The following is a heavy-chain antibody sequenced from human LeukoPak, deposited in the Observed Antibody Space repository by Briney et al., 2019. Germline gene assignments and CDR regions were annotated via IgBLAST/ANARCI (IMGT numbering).Heavy chain of an antibody. CDR1: GGSISSSSYY. Sequence: SETLSLTCTVSGGSISSSSYYWGWIRQPPGKGLEWIGSIYYSGSTYYNPSLKSRVTISVDTSKNQFSLKLSSVTAADTAVYYCARSPGAGYGSGSYWYYYYYMDVWGKGTTVTVSS. D-gene: IGHD3-10*01. CDR3: ARSPGAGYGSGSYWYYYYYMDV. V-gene: IGHV4-39*07. CDR2: IYYSGST. J-gene: IGHJ6*03.